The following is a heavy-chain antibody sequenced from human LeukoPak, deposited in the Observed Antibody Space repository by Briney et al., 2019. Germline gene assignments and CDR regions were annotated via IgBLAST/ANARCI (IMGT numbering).Heavy chain of an antibody. V-gene: IGHV3-7*02. CDR2: LNPDGSVG. D-gene: IGHD1-26*01. CDR1: EFTFSTSW. Sequence: PGGSLRLSCTVSEFTFSTSWMNWVRQAPGKGLEWVANLNPDGSVGRYVDSVKGRFSVSRDNGQNTGYLQMNSLRVDDTSVYFCLAWASPTPYWGPGTPVAASS. J-gene: IGHJ1*01. CDR3: LAWASPTPY.